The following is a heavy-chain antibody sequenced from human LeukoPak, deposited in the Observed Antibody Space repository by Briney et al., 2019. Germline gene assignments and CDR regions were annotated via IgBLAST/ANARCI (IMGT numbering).Heavy chain of an antibody. D-gene: IGHD6-6*01. J-gene: IGHJ4*02. Sequence: SETLSLTCAVYGGSFSGYYWSWIRQPPGKGLEWIGEINHSGSTNYNPSLKSRVTISVDTSKNQFSLKLSFVTAADTAVYYCARRFYQYSSSSVSFDYWGQGTLVTVSS. CDR2: INHSGST. V-gene: IGHV4-34*01. CDR1: GGSFSGYY. CDR3: ARRFYQYSSSSVSFDY.